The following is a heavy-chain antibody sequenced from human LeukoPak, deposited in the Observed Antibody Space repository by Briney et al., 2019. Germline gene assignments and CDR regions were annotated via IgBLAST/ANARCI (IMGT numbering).Heavy chain of an antibody. CDR3: ARDTVTAAEGYYYYGMDV. CDR1: GGSVSSGSYY. Sequence: SETLSLTCTVSGGSVSSGSYYWSWIRQLPGKGLEWIGYIYYSGSTNYNPSLKSRVTISVDTSKNQFSLKLSSVTAADTAVYYCARDTVTAAEGYYYYGMDVWGKGTTVTVSS. CDR2: IYYSGST. D-gene: IGHD4-11*01. V-gene: IGHV4-61*01. J-gene: IGHJ6*04.